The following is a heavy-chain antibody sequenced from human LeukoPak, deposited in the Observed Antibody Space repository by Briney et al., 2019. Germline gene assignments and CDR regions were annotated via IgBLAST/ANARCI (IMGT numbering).Heavy chain of an antibody. CDR2: ISGSGVST. J-gene: IGHJ4*02. D-gene: IGHD1-7*01. V-gene: IGHV3-23*01. CDR3: AKKKELAGAGCFDY. Sequence: GGSLRLSCAASGFTFSSYAMSWVRQAPGKGLEWVSAISGSGVSTYYADSVRGRFTIPRDNSKNTLYMQMNGLGAEDTAVYYCAKKKELAGAGCFDYWGQGTLVTVSS. CDR1: GFTFSSYA.